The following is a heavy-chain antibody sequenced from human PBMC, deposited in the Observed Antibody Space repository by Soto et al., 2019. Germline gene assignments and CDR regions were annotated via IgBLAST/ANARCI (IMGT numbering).Heavy chain of an antibody. Sequence: SETLSLTCTVSGGSISSYYWSWIRQPPGKGLEWIGYIYYSGSTNYNPSLKSRVTISVDTSKNQFSLKLSSVTAADTAVYYCARHLAYYYDNSGYSVPEYFQHWGQGTLVTVSS. V-gene: IGHV4-59*08. CDR3: ARHLAYYYDNSGYSVPEYFQH. J-gene: IGHJ1*01. CDR1: GGSISSYY. D-gene: IGHD3-22*01. CDR2: IYYSGST.